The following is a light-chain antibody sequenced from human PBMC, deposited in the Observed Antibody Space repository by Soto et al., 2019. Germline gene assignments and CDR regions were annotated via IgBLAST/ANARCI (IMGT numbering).Light chain of an antibody. V-gene: IGKV1-12*01. CDR3: QQTLSFPPT. J-gene: IGKJ1*01. Sequence: DIQMTQSPSSVSASVGDRVTITCRASQAIDSWLAWYQQKPGEAPKLLIFTGSLLHSGVPPRFSGSGSGTDFTLTISSLHHEDFATYYCQQTLSFPPTFGQGTKV. CDR1: QAIDSW. CDR2: TGS.